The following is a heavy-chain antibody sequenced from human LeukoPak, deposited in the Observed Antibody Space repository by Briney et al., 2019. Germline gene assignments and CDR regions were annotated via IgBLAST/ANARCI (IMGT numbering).Heavy chain of an antibody. Sequence: SETLSLTCTVSGGSISSYYWSWIRQPAGKGLEWIGRIYASGSTNYNPSLKSRVTMSVDTSKNQFSLKLSSVTAADTAVYYCARGGDSSGYYYRIDSWGQGTLVTVSS. V-gene: IGHV4-4*07. CDR2: IYASGST. D-gene: IGHD3-22*01. CDR1: GGSISSYY. J-gene: IGHJ4*02. CDR3: ARGGDSSGYYYRIDS.